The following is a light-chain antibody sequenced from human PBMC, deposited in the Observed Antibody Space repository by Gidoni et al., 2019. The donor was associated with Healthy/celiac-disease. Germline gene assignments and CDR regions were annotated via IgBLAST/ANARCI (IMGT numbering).Light chain of an antibody. Sequence: DIVMTQSPLSLPVTPGEPASISCRSSQSLLHSNGYNYLDWYLQKPGQSPQLLIYLGSNRASGVPDRFSGSGSGTDFTLKISRVEAEDVGVYYCRQALQTPRTFGQXTKVEIK. J-gene: IGKJ1*01. V-gene: IGKV2-28*01. CDR2: LGS. CDR1: QSLLHSNGYNY. CDR3: RQALQTPRT.